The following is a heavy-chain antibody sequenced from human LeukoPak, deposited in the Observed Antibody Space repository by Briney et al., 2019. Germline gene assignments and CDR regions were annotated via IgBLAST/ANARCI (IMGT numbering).Heavy chain of an antibody. Sequence: PGGSLRLSCAASGFTFSSYGMHWVRQAPGKGLEWVGRIKSQTDGGTTDYAAPVKGRFTISRDDSKNTLNLQMNSLKIEDTAVYYCTSYGDYGTWGQGTLVTVSS. CDR3: TSYGDYGT. J-gene: IGHJ5*02. CDR2: IKSQTDGGTT. V-gene: IGHV3-15*01. D-gene: IGHD4-17*01. CDR1: GFTFSSYG.